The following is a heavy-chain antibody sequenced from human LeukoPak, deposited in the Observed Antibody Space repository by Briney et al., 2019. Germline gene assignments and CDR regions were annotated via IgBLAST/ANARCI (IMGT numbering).Heavy chain of an antibody. CDR1: GFTFSSYA. D-gene: IGHD3-16*01. J-gene: IGHJ4*02. CDR3: ARAMSTFGGARNYFDS. V-gene: IGHV3-30-3*01. Sequence: GGSLRLSCAASGFTFSSYAMHWVRQAPGKGLEWVAVISYDGSNKYYADSVKGRFTISRDNSKNTLYLQMNSLRAEDTAVYYCARAMSTFGGARNYFDSWGQGTLVTVSS. CDR2: ISYDGSNK.